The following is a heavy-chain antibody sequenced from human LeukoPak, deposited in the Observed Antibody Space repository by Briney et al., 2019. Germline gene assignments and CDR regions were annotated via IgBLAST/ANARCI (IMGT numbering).Heavy chain of an antibody. CDR1: GYTFTSYG. CDR3: AREDYGDYVGINWFDP. V-gene: IGHV1-18*01. CDR2: ISAYNGNT. Sequence: ASVKVSCKASGYTFTSYGISWVRQAPGQGLEWMGWISAYNGNTNYAQKLRGRVTMATDTSTSTAYMELRSLRSDDTAVYYCAREDYGDYVGINWFDPWGQGTLVTVSS. J-gene: IGHJ5*02. D-gene: IGHD4-17*01.